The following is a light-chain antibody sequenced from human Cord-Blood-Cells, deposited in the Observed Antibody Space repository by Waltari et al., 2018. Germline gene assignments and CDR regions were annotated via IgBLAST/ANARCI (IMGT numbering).Light chain of an antibody. V-gene: IGKV3-20*01. J-gene: IGKJ1*01. CDR1: QSVSSSH. CDR3: QQYGSSRT. CDR2: GAS. Sequence: EIVLTQSPGTLSLSPGERDTLSYRASQSVSSSHLAWYQQNTGQAPRLLIYGASSRSTGIPDRVSGSASGTDFTLTISRLEPEDFAVYYCQQYGSSRTFGQGTKVEIK.